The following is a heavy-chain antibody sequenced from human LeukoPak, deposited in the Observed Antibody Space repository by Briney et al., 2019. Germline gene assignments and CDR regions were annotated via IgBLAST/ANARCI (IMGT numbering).Heavy chain of an antibody. D-gene: IGHD1-26*01. Sequence: SETLSLTCTVSGGSISSSSYYWGWIRQPPGKGLEWIGSIYYSGSTYYNPSVKSRVTISVDTSKNQFSLKLSSVTAADTAVYYCARHGGSYWKYYFDYWGQGTLVTVSS. V-gene: IGHV4-39*01. CDR2: IYYSGST. CDR3: ARHGGSYWKYYFDY. CDR1: GGSISSSSYY. J-gene: IGHJ4*02.